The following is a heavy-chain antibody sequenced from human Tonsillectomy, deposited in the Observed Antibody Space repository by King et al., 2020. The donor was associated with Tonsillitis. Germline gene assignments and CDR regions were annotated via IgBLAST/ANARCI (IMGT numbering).Heavy chain of an antibody. Sequence: VQLVESGGGLAQPGGSLRLSCAASGFTFSTYWMSWVRQAPGKGLEWVASIKQDGSEKYYVDSVKGRFTISRDNAKNSLCLQMNTLRAEDTAVYYCARVRGSGSYWGDAFDIWGQGTMVTVSS. CDR3: ARVRGSGSYWGDAFDI. D-gene: IGHD1-26*01. CDR2: IKQDGSEK. V-gene: IGHV3-7*01. J-gene: IGHJ3*02. CDR1: GFTFSTYW.